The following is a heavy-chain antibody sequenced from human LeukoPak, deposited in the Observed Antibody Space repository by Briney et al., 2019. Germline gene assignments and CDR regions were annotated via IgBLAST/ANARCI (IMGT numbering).Heavy chain of an antibody. V-gene: IGHV4-39*07. CDR2: IHHSGST. D-gene: IGHD5-12*01. J-gene: IGHJ3*02. CDR3: ARAQNSGYAWAAFDI. CDR1: GGSITSGSYY. Sequence: SETLSLTCAVSGGSITSGSYYWGWIRQPPGKGLEWIGEIHHSGSTNYNPSLKSRVTISVDTSKNQFSLNLSSVTAADTAVYYCARAQNSGYAWAAFDIWGQGTMVTVSS.